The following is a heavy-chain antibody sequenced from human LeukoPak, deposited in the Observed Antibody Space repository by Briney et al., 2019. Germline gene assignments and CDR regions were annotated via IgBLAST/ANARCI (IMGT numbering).Heavy chain of an antibody. CDR1: GFTFSSYA. Sequence: GGSLRLSCAASGFTFSSYAMSWVRQAPGKGLEWVSYISDSSSTIYYADSVKGRFTISRDNAKNSLYLQMNSLRAEDTAVYFCARDPTAIGVWGQGTLVTVPS. J-gene: IGHJ4*02. V-gene: IGHV3-48*01. CDR3: ARDPTAIGV. CDR2: ISDSSSTI. D-gene: IGHD3-10*01.